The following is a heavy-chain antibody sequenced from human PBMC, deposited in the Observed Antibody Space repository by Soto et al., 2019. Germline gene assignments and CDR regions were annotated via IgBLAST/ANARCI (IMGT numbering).Heavy chain of an antibody. CDR2: IIPILDVA. V-gene: IGHV1-69*02. CDR3: ARSRQEDIGVAGAKDILFDP. D-gene: IGHD6-19*01. CDR1: GGTFRTYT. Sequence: QVQLVQSGAEVKRPGSSVQVSCQTSGGTFRTYTINWVRQATGQGLEWMGRIIPILDVANYAQKFQGRVTITADKATSTAHMELRSLRSEETAVYYCARSRQEDIGVAGAKDILFDPWGQGTLVTVSS. J-gene: IGHJ5*02.